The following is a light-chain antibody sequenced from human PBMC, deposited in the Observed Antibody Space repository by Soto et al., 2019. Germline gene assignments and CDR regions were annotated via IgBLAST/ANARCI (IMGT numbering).Light chain of an antibody. CDR3: SSYTRTSTYV. CDR1: SSDVGAYNY. V-gene: IGLV2-14*01. CDR2: DVT. Sequence: SVLTQPASVSGSPGQSITISCTGTSSDVGAYNYVSWYQQHPGKVPKLMIYDVTNRPSGVSNRFSGSKSGNTASLTITGLQAEDEADYYCSSYTRTSTYVFGAGTKVTVL. J-gene: IGLJ1*01.